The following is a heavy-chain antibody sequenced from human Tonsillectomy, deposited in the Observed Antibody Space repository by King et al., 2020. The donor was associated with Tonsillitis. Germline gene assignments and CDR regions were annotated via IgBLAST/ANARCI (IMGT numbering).Heavy chain of an antibody. CDR1: GGSISSSSYY. J-gene: IGHJ4*02. CDR3: ARHPIAVALVSLGYFDY. CDR2: IYYSGST. Sequence: QLQESGPGLVKPSETLSLTCTVSGGSISSSSYYWGWIRQPPGKGLEWIGSIYYSGSTYYNPSLKSRVTISVDTSKNQFSLKLSSVTAADTAVYYCARHPIAVALVSLGYFDYWGQGTLVTVSS. V-gene: IGHV4-39*01. D-gene: IGHD6-19*01.